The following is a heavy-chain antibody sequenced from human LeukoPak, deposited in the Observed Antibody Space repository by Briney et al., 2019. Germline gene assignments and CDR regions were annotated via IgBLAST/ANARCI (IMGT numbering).Heavy chain of an antibody. CDR2: INDSGST. Sequence: GSLRLSCAASGFTFSSYAMHWVRQAPGKGLEWIGEINDSGSTNYNPSLKSRVTISVDTSKNQFSLKLTSVTAADTALYYCARRSSLAYSSTWYNDYWGQGGLVTVSS. V-gene: IGHV4-34*01. CDR1: GFTFSSYA. J-gene: IGHJ4*02. D-gene: IGHD6-13*01. CDR3: ARRSSLAYSSTWYNDY.